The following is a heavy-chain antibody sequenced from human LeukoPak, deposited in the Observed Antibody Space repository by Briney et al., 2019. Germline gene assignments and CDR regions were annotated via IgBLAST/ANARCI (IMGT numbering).Heavy chain of an antibody. CDR3: ARFIVPSYCTSISCTGDYFDD. CDR1: GFTFSSYG. Sequence: GGSLRLSCAASGFTFSSYGMSWVRQAPGKGLEWVSGISGSGGSTYYADSVKGRFTISRDNSKNTLYLQMNSLRAEDTAVYYCARFIVPSYCTSISCTGDYFDDWGQGTLVTVSS. CDR2: ISGSGGST. J-gene: IGHJ4*02. D-gene: IGHD2-2*01. V-gene: IGHV3-23*01.